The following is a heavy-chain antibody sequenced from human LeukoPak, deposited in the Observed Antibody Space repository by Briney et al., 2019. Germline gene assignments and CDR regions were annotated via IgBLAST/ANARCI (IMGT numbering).Heavy chain of an antibody. Sequence: PSETLSLTCTVSGGSISSSSYYWGWIRQPPGKGLEWIGSIYYSGSTYYNPSLKSRVTISVDTSKNQFALKLSPVTAADTAVYYCARHNGDYVAFDIWGQGTMVTVSS. CDR1: GGSISSSSYY. CDR2: IYYSGST. CDR3: ARHNGDYVAFDI. D-gene: IGHD4-17*01. V-gene: IGHV4-39*01. J-gene: IGHJ3*02.